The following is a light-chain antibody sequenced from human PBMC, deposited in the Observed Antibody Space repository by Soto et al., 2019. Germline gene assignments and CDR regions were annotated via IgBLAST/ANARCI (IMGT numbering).Light chain of an antibody. CDR3: QQRHMWPIT. CDR1: QSFRGL. J-gene: IGKJ5*01. Sequence: EVVLTQSPVTLSLSPGERATLSCRASQSFRGLLAWYQKKPGQAPRLLIYDAYNRANGIPPRFSGSGSGTDFTLTISSLEPEDSAVYYCQQRHMWPITFGQGTRLEMK. CDR2: DAY. V-gene: IGKV3-11*01.